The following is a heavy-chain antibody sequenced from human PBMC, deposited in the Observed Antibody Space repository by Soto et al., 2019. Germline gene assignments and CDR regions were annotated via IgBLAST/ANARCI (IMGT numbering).Heavy chain of an antibody. CDR3: AREGGYDFWSAYDFDY. D-gene: IGHD3-3*01. V-gene: IGHV3-33*01. CDR2: IWYDGSNK. CDR1: GFTFSSYG. Sequence: QVQLVESGGGVVQPGRSLRLSSAASGFTFSSYGMHWVRQAPGKGLEWVAVIWYDGSNKYYADSVKGRFTISRDNSKNTLYLQMNSLRAEDTAVYYCAREGGYDFWSAYDFDYWGQGTLVTVSS. J-gene: IGHJ4*02.